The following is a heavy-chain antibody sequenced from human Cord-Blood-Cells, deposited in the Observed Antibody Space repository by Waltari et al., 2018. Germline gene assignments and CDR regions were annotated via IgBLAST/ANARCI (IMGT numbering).Heavy chain of an antibody. D-gene: IGHD4-17*01. V-gene: IGHV4-34*01. CDR1: GGSFSGYY. J-gene: IGHJ2*01. CDR2: INHGGST. Sequence: QVQLQQWGAGLLKPSETLSLTCAVYGGSFSGYYWSWIRQPPGKGLEWIGEINHGGSTNHNPSLKSRVTISVDTSKNQFSLKLSSVTAADTAVYYCARGMTTVTLRYFDLWGRGTLVTVSS. CDR3: ARGMTTVTLRYFDL.